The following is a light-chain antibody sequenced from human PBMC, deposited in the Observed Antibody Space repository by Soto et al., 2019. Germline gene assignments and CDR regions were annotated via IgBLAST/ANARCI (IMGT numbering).Light chain of an antibody. V-gene: IGKV3-15*01. J-gene: IGKJ2*01. CDR2: GAS. CDR3: QQYNNWPPYT. Sequence: EIVMTQSPATLSVSPGERATLSCRASQSVNSNLAWYQQKPGQAPSLLIYGASTRATGVPARFSGSGSGTEFTLTISSLQSEDFAVYYFQQYNNWPPYTVGQGTKLEIK. CDR1: QSVNSN.